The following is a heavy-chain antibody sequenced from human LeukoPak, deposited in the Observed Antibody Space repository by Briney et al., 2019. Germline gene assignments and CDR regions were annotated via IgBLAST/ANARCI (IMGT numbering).Heavy chain of an antibody. V-gene: IGHV3-43*02. CDR2: KSGDGVSP. D-gene: IGHD6-13*01. CDR1: GFTFGDYA. J-gene: IGHJ6*02. CDR3: AKASVVAAAGKLPIGYYLGMDV. Sequence: GGSLRLSCAASGFTFGDYAMHWVRHAPGKGLEWVFLKSGDGVSPNHADSVQGRVTISRDNSKNSLYLQMNSLRKEDTAVYYCAKASVVAAAGKLPIGYYLGMDVWGQGTAVTVSS.